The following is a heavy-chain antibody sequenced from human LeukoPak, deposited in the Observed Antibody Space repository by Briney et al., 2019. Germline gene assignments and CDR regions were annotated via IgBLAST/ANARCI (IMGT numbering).Heavy chain of an antibody. CDR1: GFTFSFYG. D-gene: IGHD3-10*01. CDR3: TRWGSGGLTLDY. CDR2: IWNDGSNK. Sequence: LGGSLRLSCAASGFTFSFYGMHWVRQAPGKGLEWVAVIWNDGSNKYYADSVKGRFTISKDNSRNTVNLQMDSLRAEDTAVYYCTRWGSGGLTLDYWGQGILVTVSS. V-gene: IGHV3-33*01. J-gene: IGHJ4*02.